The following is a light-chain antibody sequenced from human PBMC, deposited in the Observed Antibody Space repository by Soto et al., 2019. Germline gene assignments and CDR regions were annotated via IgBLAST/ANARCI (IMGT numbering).Light chain of an antibody. CDR3: CSYAGSYTWV. Sequence: QSVLTQPPSASGAPGQRVTISCSGSTSNIGNNFVYWYQHLPGTAPKLVIFSYSQRPSGVPDRFSGSKSGNTASLTISGLQAEDEADYYCCSYAGSYTWVFGGGTKVTVL. J-gene: IGLJ3*02. CDR2: SYS. CDR1: TSNIGNNF. V-gene: IGLV1-44*01.